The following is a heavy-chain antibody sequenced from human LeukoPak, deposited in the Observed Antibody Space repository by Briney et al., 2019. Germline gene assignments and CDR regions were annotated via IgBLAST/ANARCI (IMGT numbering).Heavy chain of an antibody. Sequence: GGSLRLSCAVSGVTFSSYAMHWVRQAPGKGLEWVAVISYDGSNKYYADSVKGRFTISRDNSKNTLYLQMNSLRAEDTAVYYCAKDGEGALYYYYYGMDVWGQGTTVTVSS. J-gene: IGHJ6*02. CDR1: GVTFSSYA. CDR3: AKDGEGALYYYYYGMDV. CDR2: ISYDGSNK. V-gene: IGHV3-30-3*01. D-gene: IGHD1-26*01.